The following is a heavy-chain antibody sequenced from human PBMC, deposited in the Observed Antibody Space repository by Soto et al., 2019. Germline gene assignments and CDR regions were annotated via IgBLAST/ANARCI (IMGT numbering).Heavy chain of an antibody. J-gene: IGHJ5*02. CDR3: ARMIAAAGTNWFAP. Sequence: PSVTLSLTCTVAGGSLKSGGYYRSWIRQPPGKGLEWIGYIYYSGSTNYNPSLKSRVTISVDTSKNQFSLKLSSVTAADTAVYYCARMIAAAGTNWFAPWGQGTLVTVSS. CDR1: GGSLKSGGYY. CDR2: IYYSGST. V-gene: IGHV4-61*08. D-gene: IGHD6-13*01.